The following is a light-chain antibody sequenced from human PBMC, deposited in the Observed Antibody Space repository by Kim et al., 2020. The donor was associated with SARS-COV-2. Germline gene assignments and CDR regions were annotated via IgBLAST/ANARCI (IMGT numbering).Light chain of an antibody. V-gene: IGKV3-11*01. Sequence: SWSPGESATLSCRASQSVSSYLAWYQQKPDQAPRLLIYDASNRATGIPARFSGSGSGTDFTLTIGSLEPEDFAVYYCQQRGNWPLTFGGGTKLEI. CDR3: QQRGNWPLT. CDR1: QSVSSY. CDR2: DAS. J-gene: IGKJ4*01.